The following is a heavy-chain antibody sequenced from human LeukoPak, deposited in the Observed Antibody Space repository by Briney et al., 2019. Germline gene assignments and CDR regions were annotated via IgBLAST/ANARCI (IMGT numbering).Heavy chain of an antibody. D-gene: IGHD6-13*01. Sequence: SETLSLTCTVAGYSISGYYWSWIRQPPGKGLEWIGYIYYSGSTYYNPSLKSRVTISLDTSKNQFSLKLNSVTAADTAVYYCARGTIAAAGTSRFDSWGQGTLVTVSS. J-gene: IGHJ4*02. CDR2: IYYSGST. CDR1: GYSISGYY. CDR3: ARGTIAAAGTSRFDS. V-gene: IGHV4-59*01.